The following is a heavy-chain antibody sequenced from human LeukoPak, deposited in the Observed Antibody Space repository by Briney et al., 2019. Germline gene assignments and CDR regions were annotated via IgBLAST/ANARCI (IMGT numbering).Heavy chain of an antibody. CDR2: FYTSGST. CDR3: ARGSVGGGNYYNYYMDV. Sequence: PSQTLSLTCTVSCGSIRSGRYYWSWIRQPAGKGLEWIGHFYTSGSTNYNPSLKSRVTISGDTSKNQFSLKLNSVTAADTAVYYCARGSVGGGNYYNYYMDVWGKGTTVTVSS. CDR1: CGSIRSGRYY. J-gene: IGHJ6*03. V-gene: IGHV4-61*09. D-gene: IGHD5/OR15-5a*01.